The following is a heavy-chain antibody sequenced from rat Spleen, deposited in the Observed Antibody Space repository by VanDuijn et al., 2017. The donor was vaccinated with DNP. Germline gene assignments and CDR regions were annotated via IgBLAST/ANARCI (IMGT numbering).Heavy chain of an antibody. D-gene: IGHD1-6*01. V-gene: IGHV5-25*01. CDR3: ARPIYYGYNGFAY. CDR2: VISSGGFT. CDR1: GFTFSNYD. Sequence: EVQLVESGGGLVQPGGSLTLSCASSGFTFSNYDMAWVRQAPTKGLEWVASVISSGGFTNSRDSVTGRFRVSRDNLKSTLYLQMDSLRFEDTATYYCARPIYYGYNGFAYWGQGTLVTVSS. J-gene: IGHJ3*01.